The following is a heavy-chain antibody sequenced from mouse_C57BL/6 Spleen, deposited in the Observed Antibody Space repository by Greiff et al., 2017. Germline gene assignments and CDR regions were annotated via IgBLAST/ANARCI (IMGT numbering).Heavy chain of an antibody. D-gene: IGHD2-1*01. CDR2: IRNKANGYTT. CDR1: GFTFTDYY. Sequence: EVQGVESGGGLVQPGGSLSLSCAASGFTFTDYYMSWVRHPPGKALEWLGFIRNKANGYTTEYSASVKGRFTISRDNSQSILYLQMNALRAEDSATYYRARYKRGNYLYYYAMDYWGQGTSVTVSS. J-gene: IGHJ4*01. CDR3: ARYKRGNYLYYYAMDY. V-gene: IGHV7-3*01.